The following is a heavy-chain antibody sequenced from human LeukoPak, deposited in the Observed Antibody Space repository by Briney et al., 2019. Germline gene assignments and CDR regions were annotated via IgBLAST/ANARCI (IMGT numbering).Heavy chain of an antibody. CDR3: ARGDGDYTFSFDY. J-gene: IGHJ4*02. V-gene: IGHV1-46*01. CDR1: GYTFTSYY. Sequence: ASVKVSCKASGYTFTSYYMHWVRQAPGQGLEWMGIINPIGGSTRYAQKFQGRVAMTRDTSTSTAYMQLSSLRSEDTAVYYCARGDGDYTFSFDYWGQGTLVTVSS. CDR2: INPIGGST. D-gene: IGHD4-17*01.